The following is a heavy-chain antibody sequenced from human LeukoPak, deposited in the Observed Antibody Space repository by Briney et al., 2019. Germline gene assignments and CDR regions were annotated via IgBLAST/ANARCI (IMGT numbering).Heavy chain of an antibody. D-gene: IGHD3-10*01. Sequence: PGGSLRLSCAASGFTFSSFAMSWVRQAPGKRLEWVSSINDNGGSTWYADSVRGRFTISRDNSRTTVYLQMNSLTVEDTAVYYCAKDFYGSGSFYTVAFDIWGQGAMVIVSS. V-gene: IGHV3-23*01. CDR3: AKDFYGSGSFYTVAFDI. CDR1: GFTFSSFA. J-gene: IGHJ3*02. CDR2: INDNGGST.